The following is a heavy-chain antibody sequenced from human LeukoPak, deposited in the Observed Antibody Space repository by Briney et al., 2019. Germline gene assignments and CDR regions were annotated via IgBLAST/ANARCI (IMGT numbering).Heavy chain of an antibody. J-gene: IGHJ4*02. Sequence: GGSLRLSCATFGFTFSNYAMNWVRQAPGKGLEWVSGISASGDSPYYADSAKGRFTISRDNSKNTLYLQMNSLRAEDTAVYYCAKVYNWNYQLSDYWGQGTLVTVSS. CDR3: AKVYNWNYQLSDY. V-gene: IGHV3-23*01. CDR2: ISASGDSP. D-gene: IGHD1-1*01. CDR1: GFTFSNYA.